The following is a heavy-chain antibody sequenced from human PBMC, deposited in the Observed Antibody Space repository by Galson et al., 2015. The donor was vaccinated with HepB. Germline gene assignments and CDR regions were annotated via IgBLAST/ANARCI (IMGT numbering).Heavy chain of an antibody. J-gene: IGHJ2*01. CDR3: ARVPFEGAAGRGPPTFHWYFDL. CDR1: GYTFTSYG. CDR2: ISAYNGNT. V-gene: IGHV1-18*01. Sequence: SVKVSCKASGYTFTSYGISWVRQAPGQGLEWMGWISAYNGNTNYAQKLQGRVTMTTDTSTSTAYMELRSLRSDDTAVYYCARVPFEGAAGRGPPTFHWYFDLWGRGTLVTVSS. D-gene: IGHD6-13*01.